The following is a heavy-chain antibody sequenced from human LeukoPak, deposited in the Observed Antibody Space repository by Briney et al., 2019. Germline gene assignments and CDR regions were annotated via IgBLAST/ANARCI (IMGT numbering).Heavy chain of an antibody. D-gene: IGHD4-23*01. CDR2: INQHGTDK. CDR1: GFTFSNYW. V-gene: IGHV3-7*05. J-gene: IGHJ4*02. Sequence: PGGSLRPSCAASGFTFSNYWMSWVRQAPGKGLEWVANINQHGTDKYYVDSVRGRFTISRDNAKNSLYLQMNSLRAEDTAVYYCAANGGPFDFWGQGTLVTVSS. CDR3: AANGGPFDF.